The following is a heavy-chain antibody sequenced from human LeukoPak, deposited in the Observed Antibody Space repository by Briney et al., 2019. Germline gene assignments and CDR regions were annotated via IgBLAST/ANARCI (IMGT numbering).Heavy chain of an antibody. Sequence: GGSLRLSCAASGFTFSSYWMSWVRQAPGKGLEWVANIKQDGSEKYYVDSVKGRFTISRDNAKNSLYLQMNSLRAEDTAVYYCARDRTYTEKHPTLLWFGESIPPSHDYWGQGTLVTVSS. J-gene: IGHJ4*02. D-gene: IGHD3-10*01. CDR1: GFTFSSYW. CDR3: ARDRTYTEKHPTLLWFGESIPPSHDY. CDR2: IKQDGSEK. V-gene: IGHV3-7*01.